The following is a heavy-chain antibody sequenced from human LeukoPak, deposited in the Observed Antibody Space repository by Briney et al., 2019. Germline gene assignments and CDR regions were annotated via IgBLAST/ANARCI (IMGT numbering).Heavy chain of an antibody. D-gene: IGHD2-2*01. V-gene: IGHV3-7*01. Sequence: HPGGSLRLSCAASGFTLTTHWMSWVRQAPGKGLEWVANIKQDGSDKYYVESVKGRFTISRDNAKNSLFLQMSSLRAEDSAVYYCARLSDTEGSSTSYRASDIWGQGTTVTVSS. J-gene: IGHJ3*02. CDR3: ARLSDTEGSSTSYRASDI. CDR1: GFTLTTHW. CDR2: IKQDGSDK.